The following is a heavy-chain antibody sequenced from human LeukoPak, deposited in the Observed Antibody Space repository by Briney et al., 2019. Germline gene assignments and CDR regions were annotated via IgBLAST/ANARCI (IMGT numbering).Heavy chain of an antibody. J-gene: IGHJ4*02. V-gene: IGHV4-4*09. D-gene: IGHD5-18*01. CDR3: ARTARVFDY. CDR2: TYVGGDT. Sequence: SETLSLTCTVSDDSITSVYWSWIRQPPGKGLEVIGYTYVGGDTNYNPSLKSRVTMSLDTSKHQVSLKMTPVTAADTAVYYCARTARVFDYWGPGILVTVSS. CDR1: DDSITSVY.